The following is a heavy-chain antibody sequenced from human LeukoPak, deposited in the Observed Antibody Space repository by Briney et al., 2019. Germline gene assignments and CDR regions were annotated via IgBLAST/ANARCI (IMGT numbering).Heavy chain of an antibody. D-gene: IGHD6-19*01. CDR1: GDSVSSNSAA. CDR3: ARDFGSDWSNWFDP. CDR2: TYYRSKWYN. J-gene: IGHJ5*02. Sequence: SQTLSLTCAISGDSVSSNSAAWNWIRQSPSRGLEWLGRTYYRSKWYNDYAVSVESRITINPDTSKNQFSLQLNSVTPEDAAVYYCARDFGSDWSNWFDPWGQGTLVTVSS. V-gene: IGHV6-1*01.